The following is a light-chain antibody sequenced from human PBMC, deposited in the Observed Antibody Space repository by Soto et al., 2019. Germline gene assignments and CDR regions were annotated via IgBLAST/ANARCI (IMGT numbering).Light chain of an antibody. CDR1: NIGTKN. CDR2: NDN. V-gene: IGLV3-9*01. CDR3: QVWDTSTAF. J-gene: IGLJ2*01. Sequence: SYELTQPLSVSVALGQTARIPCGGTNIGTKNVHWYQQKPGQAPVLVIYNDNSRPSGTPERVSGSNSGSTATLTISRAQAGDEADYYCQVWDTSTAFFGGGTKLTVL.